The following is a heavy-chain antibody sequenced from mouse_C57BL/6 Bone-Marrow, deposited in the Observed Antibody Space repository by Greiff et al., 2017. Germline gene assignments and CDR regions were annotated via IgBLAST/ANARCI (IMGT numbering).Heavy chain of an antibody. CDR1: GYTFTSYW. CDR3: AREGGIYYYGSSGYFDV. CDR2: IHPNSGST. D-gene: IGHD1-1*01. Sequence: QVQLQQPGAELVKPGASVKLSCKASGYTFTSYWMHWVKQRPGQGLEWIGMIHPNSGSTNYNEKFKSKATLTVDKSSSTAYMQLSSLTSEDSAVYYCAREGGIYYYGSSGYFDVWGTGTTVTVSS. J-gene: IGHJ1*03. V-gene: IGHV1-64*01.